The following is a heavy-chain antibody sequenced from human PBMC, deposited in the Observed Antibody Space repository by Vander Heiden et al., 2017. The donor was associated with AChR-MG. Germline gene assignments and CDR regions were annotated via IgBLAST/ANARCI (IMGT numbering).Heavy chain of an antibody. CDR2: IIPIFGTA. V-gene: IGHV1-69*06. Sequence: QVQLVQSGAEVKKPGSSVKVSCKASGGTLSSYAISWVRQAPGQGLEWMGGIIPIFGTANYAQKFQGRVTITADKSTSTAYMELSSLRSEDTAVYYCARGYRIFGVVRHFYMDVWGKGTTVTVSS. CDR1: GGTLSSYA. J-gene: IGHJ6*03. D-gene: IGHD3-3*01. CDR3: ARGYRIFGVVRHFYMDV.